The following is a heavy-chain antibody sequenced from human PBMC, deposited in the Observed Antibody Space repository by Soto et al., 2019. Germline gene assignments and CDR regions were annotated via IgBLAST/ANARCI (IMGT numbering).Heavy chain of an antibody. CDR1: GFTFSNPW. CDR3: TTEPPTYYYDRSGPTDYGMDV. CDR2: IKSKTDGGTT. Sequence: GGSLRLSCAASGFTFSNPWMSWVRQVPGKGLEWVGRIKSKTDGGTTGYAAPVKGRFTISRDDSKNTLYLQMNRLKTEDTAVYYCTTEPPTYYYDRSGPTDYGMDVWGQGTTVTVSS. J-gene: IGHJ6*02. D-gene: IGHD3-22*01. V-gene: IGHV3-15*01.